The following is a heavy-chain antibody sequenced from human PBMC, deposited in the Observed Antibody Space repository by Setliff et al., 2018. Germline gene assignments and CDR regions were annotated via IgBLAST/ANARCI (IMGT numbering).Heavy chain of an antibody. D-gene: IGHD3-3*01. CDR1: RFTFSVYV. V-gene: IGHV3-23*01. CDR2: ITGSGGGT. J-gene: IGHJ4*02. Sequence: PGGSLRLSCTASRFTFSVYVMAWVRQAPGKGLEWVSSITGSGGGTYYADSVKGRFTISRDNSKNTLYLQMNSLRVEDTAVYYCARDGVPPLNYNFWSGNFEFWGQGTLVTVSS. CDR3: ARDGVPPLNYNFWSGNFEF.